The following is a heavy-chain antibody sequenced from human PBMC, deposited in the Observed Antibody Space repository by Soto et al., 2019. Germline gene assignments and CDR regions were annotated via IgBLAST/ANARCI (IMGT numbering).Heavy chain of an antibody. CDR3: AREPFYGWFDS. CDR2: MTPDSGDT. J-gene: IGHJ5*01. V-gene: IGHV1-8*01. D-gene: IGHD3-16*01. CDR1: GHTLASYD. Sequence: QVQLVQSGAEVRKPGASVKVSCKASGHTLASYDINWVRQATGQGLEWMGWMTPDSGDTGYAQKFQGRVTRTGDTSITTAYMELSSLRSDDTAVYDGAREPFYGWFDSWGQGTLVTVSS.